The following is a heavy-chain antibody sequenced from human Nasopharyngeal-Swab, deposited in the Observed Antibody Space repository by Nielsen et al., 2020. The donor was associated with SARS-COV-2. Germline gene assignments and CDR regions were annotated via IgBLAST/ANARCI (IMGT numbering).Heavy chain of an antibody. J-gene: IGHJ5*02. CDR2: IYYSGST. CDR1: GGSISSSSYY. Sequence: SETLSLTCTVSGGSISSSSYYWGWIRQPPGKGLEWIGSIYYSGSTYYNPSLKSRVTISVDTSKNQFSLKLSSVTAADTAVYYCARHPLPAYNWFDPWGQGTLVTVSS. CDR3: ARHPLPAYNWFDP. V-gene: IGHV4-39*01.